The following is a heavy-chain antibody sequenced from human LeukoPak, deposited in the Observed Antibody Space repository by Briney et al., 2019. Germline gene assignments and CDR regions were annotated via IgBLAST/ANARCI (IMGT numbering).Heavy chain of an antibody. CDR3: ARGKRFGELLYG. J-gene: IGHJ4*02. Sequence: ASVKVSCKASGYTFTSYDINWVRQATGQGLEWVGWMNPNSGTTGYAQKFQGRVTMTRNTSISTAYMELSSFRSEDTAVYYCARGKRFGELLYGWGQGTLVTVSS. D-gene: IGHD3-10*01. V-gene: IGHV1-8*01. CDR1: GYTFTSYD. CDR2: MNPNSGTT.